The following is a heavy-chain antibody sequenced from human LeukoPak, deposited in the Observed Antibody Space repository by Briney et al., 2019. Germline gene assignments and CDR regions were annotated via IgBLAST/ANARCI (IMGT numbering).Heavy chain of an antibody. CDR3: AKSSVSAYYYDSSGYPDY. D-gene: IGHD3-22*01. J-gene: IGHJ4*02. CDR1: GFTFSSYA. CDR2: ISGSGGST. Sequence: GGSLRLSCAASGFTFSSYAMSWVRQAPGKGLEWVSAISGSGGSTYYADSVKGRFTISRDNSKNALYLQMNSLRAEDTAVYYCAKSSVSAYYYDSSGYPDYWGQGTLVTVSS. V-gene: IGHV3-23*01.